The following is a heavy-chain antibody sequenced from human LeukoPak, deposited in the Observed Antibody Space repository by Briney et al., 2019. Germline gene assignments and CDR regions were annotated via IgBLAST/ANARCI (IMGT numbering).Heavy chain of an antibody. J-gene: IGHJ4*02. D-gene: IGHD1-26*01. CDR2: LNPNTGGT. CDR1: GYIFTASY. V-gene: IGHV1-2*06. Sequence: ASVQVSCTASGYIFTASYIHWVRQAPGQGLEWMGRLNPNTGGTIVAQKFQDRVTFTRDTSITTGYMELSSLISDDTAVYYCARVPDIYCPSGSCVDYWGQGTLVTVSS. CDR3: ARVPDIYCPSGSCVDY.